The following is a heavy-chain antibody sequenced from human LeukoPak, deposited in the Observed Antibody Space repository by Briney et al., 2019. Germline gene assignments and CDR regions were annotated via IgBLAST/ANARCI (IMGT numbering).Heavy chain of an antibody. CDR3: ARQAAGTDYFDY. D-gene: IGHD6-19*01. CDR2: IYYSGST. CDR1: GGSISSSSYY. V-gene: IGHV4-39*01. J-gene: IGHJ4*02. Sequence: SETLSLTCTVSGGSISSSSYYWGWIRQPLGKGLEWIGSIYYSGSTYYNPSLKSRVTISVDTSKNQFSLKLSSVTAGDTAVYYCARQAAGTDYFDYWGQGTLVTVSS.